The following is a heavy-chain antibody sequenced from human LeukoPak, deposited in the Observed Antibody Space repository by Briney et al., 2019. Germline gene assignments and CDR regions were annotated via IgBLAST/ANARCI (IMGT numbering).Heavy chain of an antibody. V-gene: IGHV4-34*01. D-gene: IGHD6-6*01. CDR3: ARGVKARRGYYYYYYMDV. CDR1: GGSISSHY. J-gene: IGHJ6*03. CDR2: INHSGST. Sequence: SETLSLTCTVSGGSISSHYWSWIRQPPGKGLEWIGEINHSGSTNYNPSLKSRVTISVDTSKNQFSLKLSSVTAADTAVYYCARGVKARRGYYYYYYMDVWGKGTTVTVSS.